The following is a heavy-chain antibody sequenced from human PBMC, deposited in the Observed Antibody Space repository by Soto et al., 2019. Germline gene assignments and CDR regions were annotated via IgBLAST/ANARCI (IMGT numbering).Heavy chain of an antibody. CDR3: ARGIATGQLDP. V-gene: IGHV1-3*01. CDR1: GYTFTRYT. D-gene: IGHD2-15*01. CDR2: INPDNGNT. J-gene: IGHJ5*02. Sequence: QVQLVQSGAEVKKPGASVKISCKASGYTFTRYTMTWVRQAPGQRLERMGWINPDNGNTKSSQKFQDRVIITRDTSASTAYMDLSSPRSEDTAVYYCARGIATGQLDPWGQGTLVTVSS.